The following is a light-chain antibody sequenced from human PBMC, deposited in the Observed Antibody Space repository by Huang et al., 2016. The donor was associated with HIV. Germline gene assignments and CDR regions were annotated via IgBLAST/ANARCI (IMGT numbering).Light chain of an antibody. CDR1: QGISNS. J-gene: IGKJ4*01. CDR2: AAS. CDR3: QKYDSAPLT. Sequence: DIQMTQSPSSLSASVGDRVTFTCRASQGISNSLDWYQQKPGKVPRLLIYAASTLQSGVPSLFSGSRSGRDFSLTIGSLQPEDVATYYCQKYDSAPLTFGGGTKVEI. V-gene: IGKV1-27*01.